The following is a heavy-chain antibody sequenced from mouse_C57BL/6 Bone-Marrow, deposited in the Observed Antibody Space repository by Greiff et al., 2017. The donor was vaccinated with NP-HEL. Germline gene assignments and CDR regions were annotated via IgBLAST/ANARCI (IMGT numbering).Heavy chain of an antibody. Sequence: EVKLVESGGGLVQPGGSLKLSCAASGFTFSDYYMYWVRQTPEKRLEWVAYISNGGGSTYYPDTVKGRFTISRDNAKNTLYLQMSRLKSEDTAMYYCARQGNYRAMDYWGQVTSVTVSS. CDR3: ARQGNYRAMDY. J-gene: IGHJ4*01. CDR2: ISNGGGST. V-gene: IGHV5-12*01. D-gene: IGHD2-14*01. CDR1: GFTFSDYY.